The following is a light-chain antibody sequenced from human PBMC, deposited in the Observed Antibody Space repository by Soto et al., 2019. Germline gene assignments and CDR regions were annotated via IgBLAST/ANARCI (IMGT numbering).Light chain of an antibody. CDR1: SSDVGAYNY. CDR2: DVT. J-gene: IGLJ1*01. Sequence: QSALTQPRSVSGSPGQSVTISCTGSSSDVGAYNYVSWYQQHPGKAPKLVIYDVTKRPSGVPERFSGSKSGNTASLTISGLQAEDEADYYCCSVGSREIFGTGTKLTVL. CDR3: CSVGSREI. V-gene: IGLV2-11*01.